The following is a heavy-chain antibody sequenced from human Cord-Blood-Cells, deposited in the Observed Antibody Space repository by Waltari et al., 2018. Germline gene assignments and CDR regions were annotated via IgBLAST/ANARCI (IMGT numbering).Heavy chain of an antibody. CDR1: GFTFSNAW. Sequence: EVQLVESGGGLVKPGGSLRLSCAASGFTFSNAWMSWVRQAPGKGLEWVGRIKSKTDGGTTDYAAPVKGRFTISRDDSKNTLYLQMNSLKTEDTAVYYCTTGDYYDSSGYWYDAFDIWGQGTMVTVSS. CDR2: IKSKTDGGTT. D-gene: IGHD3-22*01. V-gene: IGHV3-15*01. CDR3: TTGDYYDSSGYWYDAFDI. J-gene: IGHJ3*02.